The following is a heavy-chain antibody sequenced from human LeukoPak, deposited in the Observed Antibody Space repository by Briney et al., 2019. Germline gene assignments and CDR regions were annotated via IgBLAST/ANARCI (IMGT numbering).Heavy chain of an antibody. CDR3: AGGYGAIDY. Sequence: PSETLSLTCTVSGGSISTYYWSWIRQPPGKGLEWIGYIYYSGSTNYNPFLKSRVTISVDTSKNQFSLKLTSVTAADTAVYYCAGGYGAIDYWGQGTLVTVST. D-gene: IGHD5-12*01. J-gene: IGHJ4*02. V-gene: IGHV4-59*08. CDR2: IYYSGST. CDR1: GGSISTYY.